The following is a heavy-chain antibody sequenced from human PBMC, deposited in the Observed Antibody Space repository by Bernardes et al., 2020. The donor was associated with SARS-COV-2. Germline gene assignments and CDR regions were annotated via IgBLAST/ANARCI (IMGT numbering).Heavy chain of an antibody. Sequence: SETLSLTCTLSGGSTNSVSYYWAWIRQPPGGRLEWIGSIHHSGSVFDSGRTFYNPSLQSRVTISEDTSKNQISLKLTSVTAADTAVFYCARQPRQLLMGQQLSHFDVWGQGTLVTVSS. J-gene: IGHJ4*02. D-gene: IGHD3-16*01. CDR3: ARQPRQLLMGQQLSHFDV. CDR1: GGSTNSVSYY. CDR2: IHHSGSVFDSGRT. V-gene: IGHV4-39*01.